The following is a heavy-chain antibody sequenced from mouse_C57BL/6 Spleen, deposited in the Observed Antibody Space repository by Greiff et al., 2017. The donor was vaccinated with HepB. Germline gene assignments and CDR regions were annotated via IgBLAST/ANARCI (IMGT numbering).Heavy chain of an antibody. CDR3: VRRGTEGAMDY. V-gene: IGHV10-1*01. CDR1: GFSFNTYA. CDR2: IRSKSNNYAT. J-gene: IGHJ4*01. Sequence: EVKLEESGGGLVQPKGSLKLSCAASGFSFNTYAMNWVRQAPGKGLEWVARIRSKSNNYATYYADSVKDRFTISRDDSESMLYLQMNNLKTEDTAMYYCVRRGTEGAMDYWGQGTSVTVSS. D-gene: IGHD2-14*01.